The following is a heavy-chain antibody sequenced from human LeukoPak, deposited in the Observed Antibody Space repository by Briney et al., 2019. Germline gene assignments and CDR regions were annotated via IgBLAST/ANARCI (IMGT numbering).Heavy chain of an antibody. Sequence: ASVKVSCKASGYTFTGYYMHWVRQAPGQGLEWMGWINPNSGGTNYAQKFQGWVTMTRDTSISTAYMELSRLRSDDTAVYYCARGPRIAAAGTKRTGWFEPWGQGTLVTVSS. J-gene: IGHJ5*02. V-gene: IGHV1-2*04. CDR1: GYTFTGYY. D-gene: IGHD6-13*01. CDR2: INPNSGGT. CDR3: ARGPRIAAAGTKRTGWFEP.